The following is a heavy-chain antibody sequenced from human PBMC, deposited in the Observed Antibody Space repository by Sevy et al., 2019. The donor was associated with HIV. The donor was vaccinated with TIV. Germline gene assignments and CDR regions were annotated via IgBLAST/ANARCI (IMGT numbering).Heavy chain of an antibody. CDR3: AREHGDYPTFDY. J-gene: IGHJ4*02. D-gene: IGHD4-17*01. Sequence: SETLSLTCTVSGGSITIYYWSWIRQPPGKGLEWIGYIYYSGSTNYNPSLKSRVTISVDTSKNQFSLKLSSVTAADTAVYYCAREHGDYPTFDYWCQGTLVTVSS. CDR1: GGSITIYY. CDR2: IYYSGST. V-gene: IGHV4-59*01.